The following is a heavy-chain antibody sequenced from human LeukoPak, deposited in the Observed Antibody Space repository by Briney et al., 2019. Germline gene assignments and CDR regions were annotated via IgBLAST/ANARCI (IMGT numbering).Heavy chain of an antibody. Sequence: GGSLRLSCEASGFTFSDYAMSWVRQAPGKGLEWVSAISGSGGSTYYADSVKGRFTISRDNSKNTLYLQMNSLRAEDTAVYYCAKDFSSWYPNYFDYWGQGTLVTVSS. V-gene: IGHV3-23*01. D-gene: IGHD6-13*01. CDR1: GFTFSDYA. CDR3: AKDFSSWYPNYFDY. J-gene: IGHJ4*02. CDR2: ISGSGGST.